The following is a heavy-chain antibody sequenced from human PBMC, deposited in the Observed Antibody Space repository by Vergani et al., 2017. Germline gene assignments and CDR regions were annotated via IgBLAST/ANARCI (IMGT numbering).Heavy chain of an antibody. CDR1: GGSISSSSYY. V-gene: IGHV4-39*07. CDR2: IYYSGST. Sequence: QLQLQESGPGLVKPSETLSLTCTVSGGSISSSSYYWGWIRQPPGKGLEWIGSIYYSGSTYYNPSLKSRVTISVDTSKNQFSLKLSSVTAADTAVYYWAGYYYDSSGLTDAFDIWGQGTMVTVSS. J-gene: IGHJ3*02. CDR3: AGYYYDSSGLTDAFDI. D-gene: IGHD3-22*01.